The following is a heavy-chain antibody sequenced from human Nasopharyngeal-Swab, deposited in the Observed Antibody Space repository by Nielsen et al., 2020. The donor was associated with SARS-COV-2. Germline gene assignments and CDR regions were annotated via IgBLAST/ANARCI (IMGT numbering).Heavy chain of an antibody. Sequence: SETLSLTCTVSGASVNSDYHYWSWIRQPPGKGLEWIGLIFHSVSTDYNQSPKSRITITLETSQKYFSLEMRSVTAADTATYFCARDQTGLPKRSGFHSWGQGTLVVVSA. CDR1: GASVNSDYHY. D-gene: IGHD3-3*01. CDR2: IFHSVST. CDR3: ARDQTGLPKRSGFHS. V-gene: IGHV4-30-4*01. J-gene: IGHJ5*01.